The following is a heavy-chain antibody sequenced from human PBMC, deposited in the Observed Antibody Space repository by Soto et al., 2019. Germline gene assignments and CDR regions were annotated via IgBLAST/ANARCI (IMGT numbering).Heavy chain of an antibody. V-gene: IGHV4-59*01. CDR1: GGSISSYY. Sequence: QVQLQESGPGLVKPSETLSLTCTVSGGSISSYYWSWIRQPPGKGLEWIGYIYYSGSTNYNPSLKSRVTISVDTSKNQYSMKLSSVTAADTAVYYCARGQYSSSWNRLYYYYSMDVWGKGTTVTVSS. D-gene: IGHD6-13*01. CDR3: ARGQYSSSWNRLYYYYSMDV. J-gene: IGHJ6*03. CDR2: IYYSGST.